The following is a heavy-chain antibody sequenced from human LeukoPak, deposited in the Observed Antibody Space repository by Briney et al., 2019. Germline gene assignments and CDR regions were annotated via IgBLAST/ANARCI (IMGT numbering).Heavy chain of an antibody. Sequence: GGSLRLSCAASGFTFNSLGMISVRQAPGKGLGWVASIKQDGSEKYYVDSVKGRFTISRDNAKNSLYLQMNGLRAEDTAVYYCARLIADRTIYDYWGQGTLVTVSS. CDR2: IKQDGSEK. D-gene: IGHD6-6*01. CDR3: ARLIADRTIYDY. J-gene: IGHJ4*02. CDR1: GFTFNSLG. V-gene: IGHV3-7*01.